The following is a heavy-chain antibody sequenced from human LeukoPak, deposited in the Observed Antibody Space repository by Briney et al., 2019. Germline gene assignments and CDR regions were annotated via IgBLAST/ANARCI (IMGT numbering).Heavy chain of an antibody. Sequence: GRSLRLSCAASGFTFSSYAMHWVRQAPGKGLEWVAVISYDGSNKYYADSVKGRFTISRDNYKNTLYQQMNMLRAEDAVVYCCVAYDHWGQGTLVTVSS. CDR1: GFTFSSYA. CDR2: ISYDGSNK. V-gene: IGHV3-30-3*01. CDR3: VAYDH. J-gene: IGHJ4*02.